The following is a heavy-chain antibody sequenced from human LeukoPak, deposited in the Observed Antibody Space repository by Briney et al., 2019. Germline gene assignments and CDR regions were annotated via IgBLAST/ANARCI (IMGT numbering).Heavy chain of an antibody. CDR3: ARTHYYGSGAKYCFDY. J-gene: IGHJ4*02. Sequence: SETLSLTCTVSGGSVRSGSYYWSWIRQPPGKGLEWIGYIYYSVSTNYNPSLKSRVTISADTSKNQFSLKLSSVTAADTAVYYCARTHYYGSGAKYCFDYWGQGTLVTVSS. CDR2: IYYSVST. CDR1: GGSVRSGSYY. V-gene: IGHV4-61*01. D-gene: IGHD3-10*01.